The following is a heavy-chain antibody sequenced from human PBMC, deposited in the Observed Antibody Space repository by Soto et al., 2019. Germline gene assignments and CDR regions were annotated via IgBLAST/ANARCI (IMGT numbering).Heavy chain of an antibody. CDR2: INHSGST. CDR3: ARGRYGDYIGLDY. Sequence: PEETLSLTCAVYGGSFSGYYWSWIRQPPGKGLEWIGEINHSGSTNYNPSLKNRVTISVDTSKNQFSLKLSSVTAADTAVYYCARGRYGDYIGLDYWGQGTLVTVSS. CDR1: GGSFSGYY. D-gene: IGHD4-17*01. J-gene: IGHJ4*02. V-gene: IGHV4-34*01.